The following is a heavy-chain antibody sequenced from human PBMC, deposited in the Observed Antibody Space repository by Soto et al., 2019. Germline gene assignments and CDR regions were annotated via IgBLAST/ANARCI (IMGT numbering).Heavy chain of an antibody. CDR3: ARTSITGTTNAFDI. Sequence: QVPLVQSGAEVKKPGASVKVSCKASGYTFTGYYMHWVRQAPGQGLEWMGWINPNSGGTNYAQKFQGWVTMTRDTSISTAYMELSRLRSDDTAVYYCARTSITGTTNAFDIWGQGTMVTVSS. V-gene: IGHV1-2*04. CDR1: GYTFTGYY. CDR2: INPNSGGT. D-gene: IGHD1-20*01. J-gene: IGHJ3*02.